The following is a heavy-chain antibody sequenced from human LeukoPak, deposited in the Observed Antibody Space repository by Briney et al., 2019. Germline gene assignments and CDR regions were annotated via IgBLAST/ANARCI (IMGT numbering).Heavy chain of an antibody. D-gene: IGHD3-9*01. V-gene: IGHV3-53*01. J-gene: IGHJ4*02. CDR1: GFTVSSNY. CDR2: IYSGGST. Sequence: GGSLRLSCAASGFTVSSNYMSWVRQAPGKGLEWVSVIYSGGSTYYSDSVTGRFTISRDNSKNTLHLQMNSLRAEDTAVYYCARVATGWGVDYFDYWGQGTLVTVSS. CDR3: ARVATGWGVDYFDY.